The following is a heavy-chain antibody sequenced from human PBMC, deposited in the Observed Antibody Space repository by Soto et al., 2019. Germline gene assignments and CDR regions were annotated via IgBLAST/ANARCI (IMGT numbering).Heavy chain of an antibody. J-gene: IGHJ4*02. CDR3: ARAGLARGGGEFFDH. V-gene: IGHV3-53*01. CDR1: EFIVSSNY. D-gene: IGHD3-16*01. Sequence: PGGSLRLSCSASEFIVSSNYMNWVREAPGKGLECVSTIYGSGSTYYADSVKGRFTVSRDNSKKTLDLQMGSLRVEDTAIYYCARAGLARGGGEFFDHWGPGTLVTVSS. CDR2: IYGSGST.